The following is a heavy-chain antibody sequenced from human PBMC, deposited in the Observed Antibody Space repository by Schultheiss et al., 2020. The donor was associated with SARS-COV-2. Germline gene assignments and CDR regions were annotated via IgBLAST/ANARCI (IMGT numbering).Heavy chain of an antibody. V-gene: IGHV3-23*01. Sequence: GGSLRLSCAASGFTVSSNYMSWVRQAPGKGLEWVSAISGSGGSTYYADSVKGRFTISRDNSKNTLYLQMNSLRTEDTAVYYCARDAGYDIVWYPGTYWGQGTLVTVSS. J-gene: IGHJ4*02. CDR3: ARDAGYDIVWYPGTY. CDR2: ISGSGGST. D-gene: IGHD6-19*01. CDR1: GFTVSSNY.